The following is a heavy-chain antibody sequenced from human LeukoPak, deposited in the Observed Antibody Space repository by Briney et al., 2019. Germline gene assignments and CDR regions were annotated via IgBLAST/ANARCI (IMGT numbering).Heavy chain of an antibody. V-gene: IGHV1-69*01. J-gene: IGHJ6*03. CDR2: IIPIFGTA. Sequence: GASVKVSCKASGGTFSSYAISWVRQAPGQGLEWMGGIIPIFGTANYAQKFQGRVTITADESTSTAYMELSSLRSEGTAVYYCASSPTYTAMVKSYYYYYMDVWGKGTTVTVSS. D-gene: IGHD5-18*01. CDR3: ASSPTYTAMVKSYYYYYMDV. CDR1: GGTFSSYA.